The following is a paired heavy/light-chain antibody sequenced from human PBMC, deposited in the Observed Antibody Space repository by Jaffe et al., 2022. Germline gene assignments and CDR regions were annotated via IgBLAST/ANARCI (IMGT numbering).Heavy chain of an antibody. Sequence: QITLKESGPTLVKPTQTLTLTCTFSGFSFSTSGVAVGWIRQPPGKALEWLALIYWDDDKRYRPSLKSRLTITKDTSKNQVVLTMTNMDPVDTATYYCAHSLEAVAAHWYFDLWGRGTLVTVSS. CDR2: IYWDDDK. D-gene: IGHD6-19*01. J-gene: IGHJ2*01. CDR1: GFSFSTSGVA. V-gene: IGHV2-5*02. CDR3: AHSLEAVAAHWYFDL.
Light chain of an antibody. CDR1: KLGDKY. V-gene: IGLV3-1*01. J-gene: IGLJ1*01. CDR2: QDN. CDR3: QAWDSSTASFV. Sequence: SYKLTQPPSVSVSPGQTASITCSGDKLGDKYACWFQQKPGQSPVLVIYQDNKRPSGIPERFSGSNSGNTATLTISGTQAMDEADYYCQAWDSSTASFVFGTGTKVTVL.